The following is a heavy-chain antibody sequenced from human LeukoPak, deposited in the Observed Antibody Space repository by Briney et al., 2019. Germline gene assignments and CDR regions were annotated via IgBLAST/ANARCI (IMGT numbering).Heavy chain of an antibody. Sequence: ASVKVSCKASGYTFTSYDINWVRQAPGQGLEWMGWMNPNRGNTGYAQKFQGRVTMTRNTSITTDYMELSSLRSEDTAVYYCARGPNYDFWSGYAIDYWGQGTLVTVSS. D-gene: IGHD3-3*01. V-gene: IGHV1-8*01. CDR1: GYTFTSYD. CDR3: ARGPNYDFWSGYAIDY. CDR2: MNPNRGNT. J-gene: IGHJ4*02.